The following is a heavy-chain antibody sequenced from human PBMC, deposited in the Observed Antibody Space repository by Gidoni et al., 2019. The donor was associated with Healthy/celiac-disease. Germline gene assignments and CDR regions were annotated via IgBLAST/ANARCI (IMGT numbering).Heavy chain of an antibody. D-gene: IGHD3-3*01. CDR2: ISSSSSYI. Sequence: EVQLVESGGGLVKPGGSLRLSCAASGFTFSSYSMNWVREAPGKGLEWFSSISSSSSYIYYADSVKGRFTISRDNAKNSLYLQMNSLRAEDTAVYYCARDHFFGDFWSGYYTDYYDYYMDVWGKGTTVTVSS. J-gene: IGHJ6*03. CDR1: GFTFSSYS. V-gene: IGHV3-21*01. CDR3: ARDHFFGDFWSGYYTDYYDYYMDV.